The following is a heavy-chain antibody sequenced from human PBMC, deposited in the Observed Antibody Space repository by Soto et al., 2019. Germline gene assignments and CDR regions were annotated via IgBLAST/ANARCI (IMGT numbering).Heavy chain of an antibody. D-gene: IGHD4-17*01. J-gene: IGHJ6*03. CDR1: GGSFSGYY. Sequence: PSETLSLTCAVYGGSFSGYYWSWIRQPPGKGLEWIGEINHSGSTNYNPSLKSRVTISVDTSKNQFSLKLSSVTAADTAVYYCARVRRTTGVSYYYYMDVWGKGTTVTVSS. CDR3: ARVRRTTGVSYYYYMDV. V-gene: IGHV4-34*01. CDR2: INHSGST.